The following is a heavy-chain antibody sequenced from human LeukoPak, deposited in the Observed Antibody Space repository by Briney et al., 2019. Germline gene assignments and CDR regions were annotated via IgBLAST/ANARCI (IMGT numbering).Heavy chain of an antibody. CDR3: ARARIAAAGAPDAFDI. Sequence: GGSLRLSCAASGFTFSSYWMSWVRQAPGKGLEWVANIKQDGSEKYYVDSVEGRFTISRDNAKNSLYLQMNSLRAEDTAVYYCARARIAAAGAPDAFDIWGQGTMVTVSS. V-gene: IGHV3-7*01. D-gene: IGHD6-13*01. CDR2: IKQDGSEK. CDR1: GFTFSSYW. J-gene: IGHJ3*02.